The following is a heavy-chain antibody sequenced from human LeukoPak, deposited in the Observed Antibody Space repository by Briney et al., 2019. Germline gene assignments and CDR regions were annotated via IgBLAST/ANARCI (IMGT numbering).Heavy chain of an antibody. Sequence: SETLSLTCAVYGGSFSGYYWSWIRQPAGKGLEWIGRIYTSGSTDYNPSLNSRVTISVDTSKNQFSLKLSSVTAADTAVYYCARAPNLGYCSSTSCPQYNWFDPWGQGTLVTVSS. D-gene: IGHD2-2*01. J-gene: IGHJ5*02. CDR1: GGSFSGYY. CDR3: ARAPNLGYCSSTSCPQYNWFDP. V-gene: IGHV4-59*10. CDR2: IYTSGST.